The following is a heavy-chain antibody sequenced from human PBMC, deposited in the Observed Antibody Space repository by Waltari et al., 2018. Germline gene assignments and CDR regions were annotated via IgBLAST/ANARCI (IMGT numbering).Heavy chain of an antibody. Sequence: QVQLQQWGAGLLKPSETLSLTCAVYGGSFSGYYWSWIRQPPGKGLEWIGEINHSGSTNYNPSLRSRGTRSVDTSKNQFSLKLSSVTAADTAVYYCARRRLTTVTNWFDPWGQGTLVTVSS. CDR1: GGSFSGYY. CDR3: ARRRLTTVTNWFDP. J-gene: IGHJ5*02. D-gene: IGHD4-17*01. V-gene: IGHV4-34*01. CDR2: INHSGST.